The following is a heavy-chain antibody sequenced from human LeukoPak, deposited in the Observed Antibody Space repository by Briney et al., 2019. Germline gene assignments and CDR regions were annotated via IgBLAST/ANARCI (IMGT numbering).Heavy chain of an antibody. CDR3: ASVGASSGYFDY. CDR2: IIPIFGTA. Sequence: SVKVSCKASGGTFSSYAISWVRQAPGQGLEWMGGIIPIFGTANYAQKFQGRVTITADKSTSTAYMELSSLRSEDTAVYYCASVGASSGYFDYWGQETLVTVSS. D-gene: IGHD1-26*01. V-gene: IGHV1-69*06. J-gene: IGHJ4*02. CDR1: GGTFSSYA.